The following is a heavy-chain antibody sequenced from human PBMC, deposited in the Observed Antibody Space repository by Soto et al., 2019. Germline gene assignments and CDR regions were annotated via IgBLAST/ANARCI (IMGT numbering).Heavy chain of an antibody. Sequence: GASVKVSCKASGYTFTSYAMHWVRQAPGQRLEWMGWINAGNDNTKYSQKFQGRVTITRDTSASTGYMELSSLRVEDTAVYYCARESWANPDYWGQGTQVTVSS. CDR1: GYTFTSYA. J-gene: IGHJ4*02. V-gene: IGHV1-3*01. CDR2: INAGNDNT. D-gene: IGHD3-10*01. CDR3: ARESWANPDY.